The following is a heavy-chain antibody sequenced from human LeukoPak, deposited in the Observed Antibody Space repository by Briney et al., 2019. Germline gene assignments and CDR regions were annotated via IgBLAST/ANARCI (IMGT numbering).Heavy chain of an antibody. J-gene: IGHJ4*02. V-gene: IGHV3-7*01. CDR2: IKQDGSEK. Sequence: GGSLRLSCAASGFTFSSYWMSWVRQAPGKGLEGVANIKQDGSEKYYVDSVKGRFTISRDNAKNSLHLPVHSLRAEDAAVYYCASFEYSSSFDYWGQGTLVTVSS. D-gene: IGHD6-6*01. CDR3: ASFEYSSSFDY. CDR1: GFTFSSYW.